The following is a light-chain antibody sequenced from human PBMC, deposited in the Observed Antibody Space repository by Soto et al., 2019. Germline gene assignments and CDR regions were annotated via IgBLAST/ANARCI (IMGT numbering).Light chain of an antibody. V-gene: IGLV2-11*01. CDR2: DVS. CDR1: SSDVGGYNY. CDR3: CSYAGSYTHV. J-gene: IGLJ1*01. Sequence: QSALTQPRSVSGSPGQSVTISCTGTSSDVGGYNYVSWYQQHPGKAPKLMIYDVSKRPSGVPDSFSGSKSGNTASLTISVLQDEDEADYYCCSYAGSYTHVFGTGTKVTVL.